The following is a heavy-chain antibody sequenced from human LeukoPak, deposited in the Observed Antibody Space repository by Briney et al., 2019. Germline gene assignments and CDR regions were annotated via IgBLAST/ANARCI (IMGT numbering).Heavy chain of an antibody. CDR1: GYTFTGYY. CDR3: ASLIAAAGTPAGY. J-gene: IGHJ4*02. D-gene: IGHD6-13*01. CDR2: INPNSGGT. Sequence: GASVKVSCKASGYTFTGYYMHWVRQAPGQGLEWMGWINPNSGGTNYAQKFQGRVTMTRDTSISTAYMELSRLRSDDTAVYYCASLIAAAGTPAGYWGQGTLATVSS. V-gene: IGHV1-2*02.